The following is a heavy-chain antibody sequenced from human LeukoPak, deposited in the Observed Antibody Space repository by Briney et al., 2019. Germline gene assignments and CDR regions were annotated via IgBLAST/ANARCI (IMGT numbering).Heavy chain of an antibody. CDR2: IRYDGSNK. D-gene: IGHD4-11*01. J-gene: IGHJ6*03. V-gene: IGHV3-30*02. CDR3: ARGYSNPYYFYMDV. CDR1: GFTFSSYG. Sequence: PGGSLRLSCAASGFTFSSYGMHWVRQAPGKGLEWVAFIRYDGSNKYYADSVKGRFTISRDNSKNTLYLQMNSLRAEDTAVYYCARGYSNPYYFYMDVWGKGTTVTVSS.